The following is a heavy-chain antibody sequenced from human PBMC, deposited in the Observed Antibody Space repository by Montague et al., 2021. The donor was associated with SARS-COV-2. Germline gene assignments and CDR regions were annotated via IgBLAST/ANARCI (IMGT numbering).Heavy chain of an antibody. CDR3: ARIRDYDILTGSYSGFDY. V-gene: IGHV2-70*01. CDR1: GFSLSTSGMC. J-gene: IGHJ4*02. D-gene: IGHD3-9*01. Sequence: PALVKPTQTLTLTCTFSGFSLSTSGMCVSWIRQPPGKALEWLALIDWDDDKYYSTSLKTRLTISKDTSKNQVVLTMTNMDPVDTATYYRARIRDYDILTGSYSGFDYWGQGTLVTVSS. CDR2: IDWDDDK.